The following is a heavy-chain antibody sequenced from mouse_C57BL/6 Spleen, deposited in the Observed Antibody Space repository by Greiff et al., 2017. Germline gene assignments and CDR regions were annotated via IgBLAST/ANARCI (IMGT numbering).Heavy chain of an antibody. CDR2: IDPETGGT. D-gene: IGHD1-1*01. CDR1: GYTFTDYE. CDR3: TIITTVVSYYFDY. V-gene: IGHV1-15*01. J-gene: IGHJ2*01. Sequence: VKLQESGAELVRPGASVTLSCKASGYTFTDYEMHWVKQTPVHGLEWIGAIDPETGGTAYNQKFKGKAILTADKSSSTAYMELRSLPSEDSAVYYCTIITTVVSYYFDYWGQGTTLTVSS.